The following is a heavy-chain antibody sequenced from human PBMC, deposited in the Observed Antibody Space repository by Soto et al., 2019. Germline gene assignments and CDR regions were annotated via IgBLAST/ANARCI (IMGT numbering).Heavy chain of an antibody. V-gene: IGHV3-21*01. CDR3: ARDMVFL. J-gene: IGHJ4*02. Sequence: GGSLRLSCVASGFSFSTYSMNWVRQAPGKGLEWVSSISSGGSYIYYADSVKGRFTVSRDNAKNSLFLQMNSLRAEDTAVYYCARDMVFLWGQGTXVTVSS. CDR2: ISSGGSYI. D-gene: IGHD2-21*01. CDR1: GFSFSTYS.